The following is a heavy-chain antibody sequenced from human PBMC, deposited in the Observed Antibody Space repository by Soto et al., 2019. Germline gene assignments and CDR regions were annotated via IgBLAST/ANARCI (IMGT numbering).Heavy chain of an antibody. Sequence: QVQLVESGAEVKKPGASVKVSCKASGYTFTSYGISWVRQAPGQGLEWMGWISAYNGNTNYAQKLQGRVTMTTDTSTSTAYMELRSLRSDDTAVYYCARPRYGGSCFDCDAFDIWGQGTMVTVSS. CDR3: ARPRYGGSCFDCDAFDI. CDR1: GYTFTSYG. J-gene: IGHJ3*02. V-gene: IGHV1-18*04. D-gene: IGHD2-15*01. CDR2: ISAYNGNT.